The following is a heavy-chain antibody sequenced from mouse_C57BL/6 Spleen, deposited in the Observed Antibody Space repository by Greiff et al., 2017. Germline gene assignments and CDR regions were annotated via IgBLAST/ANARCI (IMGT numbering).Heavy chain of an antibody. J-gene: IGHJ4*01. Sequence: EVKLMESGGGLVQPGGSLSLSCAASGFTFTDYYMSWVRQPPGKGLEWMGFISNKANGYTTEYSASVKGRFTISRDNSQSTLYLHMNALRAEDSATYDCARYDGYTTRAMDDWGQGTSVTVSS. CDR3: ARYDGYTTRAMDD. CDR1: GFTFTDYY. D-gene: IGHD2-3*01. V-gene: IGHV7-3*01. CDR2: ISNKANGYTT.